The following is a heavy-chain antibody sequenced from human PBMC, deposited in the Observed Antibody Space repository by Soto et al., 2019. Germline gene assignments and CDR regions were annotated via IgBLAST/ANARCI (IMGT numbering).Heavy chain of an antibody. V-gene: IGHV3-30-3*01. J-gene: IGHJ4*02. CDR1: GFTFSSHA. Sequence: QVQLVESGGGVVQPGRSLRLSCAVSGFTFSSHAMHWVRQAPGKGLEWVALIYSDGNNKYYADSVKGRFTTSRDNSKNTMYLQMNSPRVEDTAVYSCARDDEGGSDCDLGYWGQGALVTVSS. D-gene: IGHD1-26*01. CDR2: IYSDGNNK. CDR3: ARDDEGGSDCDLGY.